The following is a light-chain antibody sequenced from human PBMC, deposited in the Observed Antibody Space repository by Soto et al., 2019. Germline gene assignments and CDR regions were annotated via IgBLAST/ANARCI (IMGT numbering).Light chain of an antibody. CDR2: DAS. J-gene: IGKJ3*01. CDR3: QQRSNWRGFT. V-gene: IGKV3-11*01. Sequence: LTQSPSSLSASVGDRVTLSCRASQSVSSYLAWYQQKPGQAPRLLIYDASNRATGIPARFSGSGSGTDFTLTISSLEPEDFAVYYCQQRSNWRGFTFGPGTKVDIK. CDR1: QSVSSY.